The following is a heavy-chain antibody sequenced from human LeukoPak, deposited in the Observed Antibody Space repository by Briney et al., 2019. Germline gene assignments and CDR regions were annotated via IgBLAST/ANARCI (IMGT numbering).Heavy chain of an antibody. CDR3: ARGPGLAMGKGYFDY. V-gene: IGHV3-21*01. Sequence: PGGSLRLSCAASGFTFSSYRMNWVRQAPGKGLEWVSSTSSSSSYIYYADSVKGRFTISRDNSRNTLYLEVNSLRTDDTAVYYCARGPGLAMGKGYFDYCGQGTLVTVSS. CDR1: GFTFSSYR. J-gene: IGHJ4*02. CDR2: TSSSSSYI. D-gene: IGHD5-18*01.